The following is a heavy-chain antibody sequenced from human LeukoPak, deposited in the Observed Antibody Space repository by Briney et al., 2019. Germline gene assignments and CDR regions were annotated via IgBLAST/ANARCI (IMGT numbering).Heavy chain of an antibody. D-gene: IGHD3-22*01. CDR1: GYTFTSYG. CDR2: ISAYNGNT. Sequence: ASVKVSCKASGYTFTSYGISWVRQAPGQGLEWMGWISAYNGNTNYAQKLQGRVTMTTDTSTSTAYMELRSLRSDDTAVYYCAAGHNYDSSGYSSFDYWGQGTLVTVSS. J-gene: IGHJ4*02. CDR3: AAGHNYDSSGYSSFDY. V-gene: IGHV1-18*01.